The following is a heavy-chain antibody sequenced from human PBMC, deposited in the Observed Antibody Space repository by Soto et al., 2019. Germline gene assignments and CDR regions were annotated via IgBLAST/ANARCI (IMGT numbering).Heavy chain of an antibody. CDR3: ARDAMTTVIPYYYYFGMDV. J-gene: IGHJ6*02. V-gene: IGHV4-59*01. Sequence: PSETLSLTCPVSGGSISTYYLSWIRQPPGKGLEWIGYIYYSGSTNYNPSLKSRVTISVDTSKNQFSLKLSSVTAADTAVYYCARDAMTTVIPYYYYFGMDVWGQGTTVTVSS. CDR1: GGSISTYY. D-gene: IGHD4-17*01. CDR2: IYYSGST.